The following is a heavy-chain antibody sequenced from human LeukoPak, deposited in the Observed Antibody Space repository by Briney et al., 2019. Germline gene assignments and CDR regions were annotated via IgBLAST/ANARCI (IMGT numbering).Heavy chain of an antibody. D-gene: IGHD2-21*02. CDR1: GFTFSDYY. CDR3: ARVAYCGGDCYYYFDY. V-gene: IGHV3-11*01. CDR2: ISSSGNTT. J-gene: IGHJ4*02. Sequence: GGSLRLSCAASGFTFSDYYMSWIRQAPGKGLEWVSYISSSGNTTYHADSVKGRFTISRDNAKNSLYLQMNSLRAEDTALYYCARVAYCGGDCYYYFDYWGQGTLVTVSS.